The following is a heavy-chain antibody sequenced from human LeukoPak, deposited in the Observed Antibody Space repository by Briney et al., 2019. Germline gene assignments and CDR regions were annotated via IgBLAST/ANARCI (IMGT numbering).Heavy chain of an antibody. CDR2: INHSGST. J-gene: IGHJ6*02. D-gene: IGHD5-12*01. Sequence: SETLSLTCAVYGGSFSGYYWSWICQPPGKGLEWIGEINHSGSTNYNPSLKSRATISVDTSKNQFSLKPSSVTAADTAVYYCARGATRYYYYGMDVWGQGTTVTVSS. V-gene: IGHV4-34*01. CDR1: GGSFSGYY. CDR3: ARGATRYYYYGMDV.